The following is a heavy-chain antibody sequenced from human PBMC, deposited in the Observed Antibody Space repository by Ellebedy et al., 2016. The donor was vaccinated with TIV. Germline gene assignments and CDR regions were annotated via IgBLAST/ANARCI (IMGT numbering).Heavy chain of an antibody. J-gene: IGHJ4*02. CDR2: ISYDGSNK. V-gene: IGHV3-30*18. Sequence: PGGSLRLSCAASGFTFSSYAMSWVRQAPGKGLEWVAVISYDGSNKYYADSVKGRFTISRDTSKNTLYLQMNSLRAEDTAVYYCAKDFIYGDYADKWGQGTLVTVSS. CDR3: AKDFIYGDYADK. D-gene: IGHD4-17*01. CDR1: GFTFSSYA.